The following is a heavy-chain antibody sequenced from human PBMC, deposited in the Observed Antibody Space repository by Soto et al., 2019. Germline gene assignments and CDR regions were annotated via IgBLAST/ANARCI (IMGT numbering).Heavy chain of an antibody. CDR3: ARVEQYQLSAAFDI. J-gene: IGHJ3*02. V-gene: IGHV3-21*01. CDR2: ISSSSSYI. CDR1: GFTFSSYS. Sequence: EVQLVESGGGLVKPGGSLRLSCAASGFTFSSYSMNWVRQAPGKGLEWVSSISSSSSYIYYADSVKGRFTISRDNAKNSLYLQMNSLGAEDTAVYYCARVEQYQLSAAFDIWGQGTMVTVSS. D-gene: IGHD2-2*01.